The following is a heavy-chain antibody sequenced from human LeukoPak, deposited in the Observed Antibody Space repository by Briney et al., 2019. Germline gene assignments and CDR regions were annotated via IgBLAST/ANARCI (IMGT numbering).Heavy chain of an antibody. J-gene: IGHJ4*02. CDR3: APSEPGIAVAGTGD. CDR1: GFTFSSYG. V-gene: IGHV3-30*03. CDR2: ISYDGSNK. D-gene: IGHD6-19*01. Sequence: PGRSLRLSCAASGFTFSSYGMHWVRQTPGKGLEWVAVISYDGSNKYYADSVKGRFTISRDNSKNTLYLQMNSLRAEDTAVYYWAPSEPGIAVAGTGDWGQGTLVTVSS.